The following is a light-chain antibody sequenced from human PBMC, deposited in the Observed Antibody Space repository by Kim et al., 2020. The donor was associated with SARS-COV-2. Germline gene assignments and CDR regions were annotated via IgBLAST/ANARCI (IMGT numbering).Light chain of an antibody. CDR2: DVS. Sequence: PGERDTLSCRASQSISTYFAWYQQKPGQAPKLLIYDVSTRDTGIPARFSGSGSGKEFNLTIRSLEPEDFAVYYCQLWSNSWTFGQGHKADIK. V-gene: IGKV3-11*01. J-gene: IGKJ1*01. CDR3: QLWSNSWT. CDR1: QSISTY.